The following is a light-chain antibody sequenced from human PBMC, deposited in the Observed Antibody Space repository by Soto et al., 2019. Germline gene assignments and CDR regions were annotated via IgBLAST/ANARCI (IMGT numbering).Light chain of an antibody. CDR2: KTS. V-gene: IGKV1-5*03. Sequence: DIQLTQSPSTLSASVGDRVTITCRASQSISSCLAWYQQKPGKAPKFLIYKTSNLESGVPSRFSGSGSGTEFTLTISSLQPDDFATYYCQYYNNYCWTFGQGTKVEI. CDR3: QYYNNYCWT. CDR1: QSISSC. J-gene: IGKJ1*01.